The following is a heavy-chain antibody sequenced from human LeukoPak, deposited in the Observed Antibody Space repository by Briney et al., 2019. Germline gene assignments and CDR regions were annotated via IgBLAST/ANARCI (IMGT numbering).Heavy chain of an antibody. J-gene: IGHJ3*02. CDR2: IYTSGST. CDR1: GGSISSGGYS. D-gene: IGHD6-19*01. Sequence: PSETLSLTCAVSGGSISSGGYSWSWIRQPAGKGLEWIGRIYTSGSTNYNPSLKSRVTMSVDTSKNQFSLKLSSVTAADTAVYYCARGAQEGQWLVPIDAFDIWGQGTMVTVSS. V-gene: IGHV4-61*02. CDR3: ARGAQEGQWLVPIDAFDI.